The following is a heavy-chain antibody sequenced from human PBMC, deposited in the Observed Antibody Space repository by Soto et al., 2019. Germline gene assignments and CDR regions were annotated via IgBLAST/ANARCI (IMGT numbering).Heavy chain of an antibody. V-gene: IGHV5-51*01. CDR2: IYPGDSDT. CDR1: GYTFTNYW. Sequence: GASLKISCKRSGYTFTNYWIGWVRQMPGKGLEWMGIIYPGDSDTKYNPSFQGQVTISADKSITTTYLRWTSLKASDTAIYYCAASIFYYGMDVWGQGTTVTVSS. CDR3: AASIFYYGMDV. J-gene: IGHJ6*02.